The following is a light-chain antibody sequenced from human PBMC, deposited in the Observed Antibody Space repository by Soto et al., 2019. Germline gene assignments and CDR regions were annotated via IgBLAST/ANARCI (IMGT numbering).Light chain of an antibody. V-gene: IGKV3-15*01. CDR1: QSVSSN. J-gene: IGKJ1*01. CDR3: QPYNNWPPWT. CDR2: CAS. Sequence: EIVMTQSPATLSVSPGERATLSCRASQSVSSNLAWYQQKPGQAPRLLIYCASTRATGIPARFSGSGSGTEFTLTIRSLQSEDLAVYYCQPYNNWPPWTFGQGTKVEIK.